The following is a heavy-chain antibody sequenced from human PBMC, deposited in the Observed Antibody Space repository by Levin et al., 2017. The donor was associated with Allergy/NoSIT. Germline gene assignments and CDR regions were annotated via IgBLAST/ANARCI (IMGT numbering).Heavy chain of an antibody. CDR3: AKDIYYDNSGWELTTYTFDI. J-gene: IGHJ3*02. CDR2: ISWNSGSI. V-gene: IGHV3-9*01. D-gene: IGHD3-22*01. CDR1: GFTFDDYA. Sequence: SLKISCAASGFTFDDYALHWVRQGPGKGLEWVSGISWNSGSIAYADSVRGRFTISRDNAKNSLYLQMNSLRAEDTALYYCAKDIYYDNSGWELTTYTFDIWGQGTMVTVSS.